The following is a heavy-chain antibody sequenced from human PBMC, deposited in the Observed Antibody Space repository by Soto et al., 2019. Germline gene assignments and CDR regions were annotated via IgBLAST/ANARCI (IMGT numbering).Heavy chain of an antibody. CDR3: ASPLPKLGSGPDAFDI. D-gene: IGHD7-27*01. V-gene: IGHV1-3*01. Sequence: ASVKVSCKASGYTFTSYAMHWVRQAPGQRLEWMGWINAGNGNTKYSQKFQGRVTITRDTSASTAYMELSSLRSEDTAVYYCASPLPKLGSGPDAFDIWGQGTMVTVSS. CDR2: INAGNGNT. J-gene: IGHJ3*02. CDR1: GYTFTSYA.